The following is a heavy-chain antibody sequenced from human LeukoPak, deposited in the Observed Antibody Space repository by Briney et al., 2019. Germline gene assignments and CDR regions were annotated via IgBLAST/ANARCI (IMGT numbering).Heavy chain of an antibody. CDR3: ATPKDKQDY. D-gene: IGHD6-13*01. V-gene: IGHV3-23*01. CDR2: ISGSGGST. J-gene: IGHJ4*02. Sequence: GGSLRLSCAVSGITLSNYGMSWVRQAPGKGLEWVSAISGSGGSTYYADSVKGRFTISRDNSKNTLYLQMNSLRAEDTAVYYCATPKDKQDYWGQGTLVTVSS. CDR1: GITLSNYG.